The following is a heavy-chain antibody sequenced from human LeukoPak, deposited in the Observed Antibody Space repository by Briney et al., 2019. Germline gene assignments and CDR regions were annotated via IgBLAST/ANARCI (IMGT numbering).Heavy chain of an antibody. Sequence: PSETLSLTCAVSGGAISSYHWSWIRQPAGKGLEWIGRIYTSGSTSYNPSLKSRVTMSVDTSKNQFSLKLSSVTAADTAVYYCARRRVDSGNHHFDYWGQGTLVTVSS. CDR2: IYTSGST. V-gene: IGHV4-4*07. CDR3: ARRRVDSGNHHFDY. D-gene: IGHD1-26*01. CDR1: GGAISSYH. J-gene: IGHJ4*02.